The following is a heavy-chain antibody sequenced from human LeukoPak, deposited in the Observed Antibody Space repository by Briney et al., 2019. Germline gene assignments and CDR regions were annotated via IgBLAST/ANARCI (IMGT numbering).Heavy chain of an antibody. CDR1: GGSFSGYY. D-gene: IGHD3-22*01. CDR2: INHSGST. CDR3: ARVVGARITMIVVVSVRWFDP. V-gene: IGHV4-34*01. Sequence: PSETLSLTCAVYGGSFSGYYWSWIRQPPGKGLEWIGEINHSGSTNYNPSLKSRVTISVDTSKNQFSLKLSSVTAADTAVYYCARVVGARITMIVVVSVRWFDPWGQGTLVTVSS. J-gene: IGHJ5*02.